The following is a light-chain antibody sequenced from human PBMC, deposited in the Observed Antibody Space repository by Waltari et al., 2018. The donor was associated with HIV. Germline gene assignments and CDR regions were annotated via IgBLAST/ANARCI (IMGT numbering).Light chain of an antibody. CDR3: QSYDSSLSDSRV. J-gene: IGLJ3*02. V-gene: IGLV1-40*01. Sequence: QSVLTQPPSVSGAPGQRVTISCTGSSSNIGAGYDVHWYQQLPGTAPKLLLYGNLNRPSGVPDRFSGSKSGTSASLAITGLQAEDEADYYCQSYDSSLSDSRVCGGGTKLTVL. CDR1: SSNIGAGYD. CDR2: GNL.